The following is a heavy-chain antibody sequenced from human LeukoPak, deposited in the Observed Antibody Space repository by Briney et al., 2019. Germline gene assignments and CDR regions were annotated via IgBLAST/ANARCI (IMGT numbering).Heavy chain of an antibody. CDR3: ARLSPPIASFCSGGTCYSGGFDP. CDR1: GYTFTSYD. J-gene: IGHJ5*02. D-gene: IGHD2-15*01. V-gene: IGHV1-18*01. Sequence: ASVEVSCKASGYTFTSYDINWVRQATGQGLEWMGWITTYNGNTYYAQNFQGRVTMTADTSTSTAYMEVRSLRSDDTAVYYCARLSPPIASFCSGGTCYSGGFDPWGQGTLVTVSS. CDR2: ITTYNGNT.